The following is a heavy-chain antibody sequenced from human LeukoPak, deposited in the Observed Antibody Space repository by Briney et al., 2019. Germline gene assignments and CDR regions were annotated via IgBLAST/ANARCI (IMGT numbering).Heavy chain of an antibody. CDR3: AGSTYYYDSSGYYYETFDY. J-gene: IGHJ4*02. D-gene: IGHD3-22*01. Sequence: PSETLSLTCTVSGGSISSGSYYWSWIRQPAGKGLEWIGRIYTSGSTNYNPSLKSRVTISVDTSKNQFSLKLSSVTAADTAVYYCAGSTYYYDSSGYYYETFDYWGQGTLVTVSS. CDR1: GGSISSGSYY. CDR2: IYTSGST. V-gene: IGHV4-61*02.